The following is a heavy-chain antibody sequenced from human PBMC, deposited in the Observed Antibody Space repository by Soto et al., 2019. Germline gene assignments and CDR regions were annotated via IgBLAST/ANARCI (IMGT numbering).Heavy chain of an antibody. CDR1: GGSFSGYY. CDR2: IKHSGST. V-gene: IGHV4-34*01. CDR3: ARGRGKGYYYGSGSYYNPLNWFDP. D-gene: IGHD3-10*01. J-gene: IGHJ5*02. Sequence: SETLSLTCAVYGGSFSGYYWSWIRQPPGKGLEWIREIKHSGSTNYNPSLKSRVTISVDTSKNQFSLKLSSATAADTAVYYCARGRGKGYYYGSGSYYNPLNWFDPWGQGTLVTVSS.